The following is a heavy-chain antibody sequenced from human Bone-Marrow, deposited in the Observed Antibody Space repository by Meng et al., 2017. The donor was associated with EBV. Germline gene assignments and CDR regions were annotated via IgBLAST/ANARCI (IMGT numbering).Heavy chain of an antibody. CDR3: AERYSTMWGKWCEP. Sequence: QAPLQESGPGLVKPSGTMSLTCTVSGGSVSSTTWWNWVRQPPGKGLEWIGEIHHRGDTNYNPSLKSRVAISIDKSKNQFSLKLNSVTAADTAVYYCAERYSTMWGKWCEPGSQGTMVTVS. V-gene: IGHV4-4*02. J-gene: IGHJ5*02. D-gene: IGHD2-15*01. CDR2: IHHRGDT. CDR1: GGSVSSTTW.